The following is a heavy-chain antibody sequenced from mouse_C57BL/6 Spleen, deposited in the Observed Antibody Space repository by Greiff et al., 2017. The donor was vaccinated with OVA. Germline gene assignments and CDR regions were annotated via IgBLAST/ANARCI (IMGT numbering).Heavy chain of an antibody. CDR2: IWRGGST. J-gene: IGHJ2*01. Sequence: VQRVESGPGLVQPSQSLSITCTVSGFSLTSYGVYWVRPSPGKGLEWLGVIWRGGSTDYNAAFMSRLSITKDNSKSQVFFKMNSLQADDTAIYYCAKSSNYYGSSYFDYWGQGTTLTVSS. CDR1: GFSLTSYG. CDR3: AKSSNYYGSSYFDY. V-gene: IGHV2-5*01. D-gene: IGHD1-1*01.